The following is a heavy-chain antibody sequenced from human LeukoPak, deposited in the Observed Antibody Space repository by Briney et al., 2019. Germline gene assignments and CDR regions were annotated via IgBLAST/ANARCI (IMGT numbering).Heavy chain of an antibody. V-gene: IGHV3-23*01. J-gene: IGHJ6*02. Sequence: PGGSLRLSCAASGFTFSSYAMSWVRQAPGKGLAWVSAISGSGGSTYYADSVKGRFTISRDNSKNTLYLQMNSLRAEDTAVYYCAKDRYCSSTSCRFYYYFFGVLDYGMDVWGQGTTVTVSS. D-gene: IGHD2-2*01. CDR2: ISGSGGST. CDR3: AKDRYCSSTSCRFYYYFFGVLDYGMDV. CDR1: GFTFSSYA.